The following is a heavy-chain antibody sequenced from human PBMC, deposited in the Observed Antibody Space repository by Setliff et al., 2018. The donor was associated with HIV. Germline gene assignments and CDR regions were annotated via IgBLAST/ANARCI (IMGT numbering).Heavy chain of an antibody. CDR3: ARGYPGIAVAGLSYYYYYYMDV. CDR1: GGSISSSSYY. CDR2: IYYSGST. J-gene: IGHJ6*03. V-gene: IGHV4-39*06. Sequence: SETLSLTCTVSGGSISSSSYYWGWIRQPPGKGLEWIGSIYYSGSTNHNPSLKSRVTISVDTSKNQFALKLSSVTAADTAVYYCARGYPGIAVAGLSYYYYYYMDVWGKGTTVTVSS. D-gene: IGHD6-19*01.